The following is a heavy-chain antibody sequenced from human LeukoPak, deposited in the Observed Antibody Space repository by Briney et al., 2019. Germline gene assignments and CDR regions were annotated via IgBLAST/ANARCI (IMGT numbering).Heavy chain of an antibody. CDR3: ARENFGNYYFDY. D-gene: IGHD3-16*01. CDR2: ISYDGSNK. CDR1: GFTFSNYG. Sequence: GGSLRLSCAASGFTFSNYGMHWVRQAPGKGLEWVAVISYDGSNKYYADSVKGRFTISRDNSKNTLYLQMNSLRAEDTAVHYCARENFGNYYFDYWGQGTLVTVSS. V-gene: IGHV3-30*03. J-gene: IGHJ4*02.